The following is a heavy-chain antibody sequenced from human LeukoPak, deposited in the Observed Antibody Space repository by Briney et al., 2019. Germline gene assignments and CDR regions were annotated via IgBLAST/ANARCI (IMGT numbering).Heavy chain of an antibody. CDR1: GYTFTGYY. CDR3: ARSLRKNHLRFLEWLLYVY. J-gene: IGHJ4*02. D-gene: IGHD3-3*01. CDR2: INPNSGGT. Sequence: ASVKVSCKASGYTFTGYYMHWVRQAPGQGLEWMGRINPNSGGTNYAQKFQGRVTMTRDTSISTAYMELSRLRSDDTAVYYCARSLRKNHLRFLEWLLYVYWGQGTLVTVSS. V-gene: IGHV1-2*06.